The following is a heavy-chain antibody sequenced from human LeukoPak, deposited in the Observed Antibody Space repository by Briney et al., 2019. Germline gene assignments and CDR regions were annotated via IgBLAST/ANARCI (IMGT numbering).Heavy chain of an antibody. CDR1: GITLSNYG. CDR2: MSGSGGST. Sequence: PGGSLRLSCVVSGITLSNYGMSWVRQAPGKGLEWVAGMSGSGGSTNYADSVKGRFTISRDNPRNTLYLQMNSLRAEDTAVYFCAKRGVVIRVILVGFHKEAYYFDSWGQGALVTVS. D-gene: IGHD3-22*01. CDR3: AKRGVVIRVILVGFHKEAYYFDS. V-gene: IGHV3-23*01. J-gene: IGHJ4*02.